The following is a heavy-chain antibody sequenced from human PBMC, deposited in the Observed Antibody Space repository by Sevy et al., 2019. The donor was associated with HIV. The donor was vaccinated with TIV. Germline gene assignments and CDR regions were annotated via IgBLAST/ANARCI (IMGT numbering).Heavy chain of an antibody. CDR2: ISGSGSRT. Sequence: GGSLRLSCAVSGFSFDSYGMTWVRQAPGKGLEWVSGISGSGSRTYYADSVKGRFIISRDNSKNTLDLQMNSLRREDTAIYYCAKGGGGHYDPDEIGYYFYYYNMDVWGKGTTVTVSS. D-gene: IGHD3-22*01. CDR3: AKGGGGHYDPDEIGYYFYYYNMDV. V-gene: IGHV3-23*01. CDR1: GFSFDSYG. J-gene: IGHJ6*03.